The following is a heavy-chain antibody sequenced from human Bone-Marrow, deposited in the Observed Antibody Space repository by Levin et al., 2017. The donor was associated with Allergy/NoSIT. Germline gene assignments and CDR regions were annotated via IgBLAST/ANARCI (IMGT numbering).Heavy chain of an antibody. CDR2: ISSDGSST. CDR3: AREYRVAGTGYR. CDR1: GFIFSSHW. J-gene: IGHJ5*02. Sequence: PGGSLRLSCAASGFIFSSHWMHWVRQAPGKGPVWVSRISSDGSSTTYADSVKGRFTISRDNAKNTLFLQMNSLRAEDTAVYYCAREYRVAGTGYRWGQGTLVTVSS. V-gene: IGHV3-74*01. D-gene: IGHD2-8*02.